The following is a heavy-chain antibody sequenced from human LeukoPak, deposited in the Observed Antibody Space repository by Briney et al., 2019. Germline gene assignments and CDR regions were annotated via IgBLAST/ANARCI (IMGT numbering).Heavy chain of an antibody. J-gene: IGHJ6*02. CDR3: ASGYEPPYYYYGMDV. Sequence: ASVKVSCKASGGTFSSYAISWVRQAPGQGLEWMGRITPILGIANYAQKFQGRVTITADKSTSTAYMELSSLRSEDTAVYYCASGYEPPYYYYGMDVWGQGTTVTVSS. D-gene: IGHD5-12*01. V-gene: IGHV1-69*04. CDR1: GGTFSSYA. CDR2: ITPILGIA.